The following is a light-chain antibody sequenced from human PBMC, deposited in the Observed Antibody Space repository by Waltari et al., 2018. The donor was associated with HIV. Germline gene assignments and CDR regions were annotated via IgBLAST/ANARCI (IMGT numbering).Light chain of an antibody. J-gene: IGLJ2*01. CDR3: SAWDDSLHGVV. CDR2: SNN. CDR1: SSNIGNKV. V-gene: IGLV1-44*01. Sequence: QSVLTQPPSASGTPGQRVTISCFGSSSNIGNKVVNWYQQLPGTAPKLLIYSNNPRPSGVPDRFSGSKSGTSASLAISGLQSEDEADYFCSAWDDSLHGVVFGGGTKLTVL.